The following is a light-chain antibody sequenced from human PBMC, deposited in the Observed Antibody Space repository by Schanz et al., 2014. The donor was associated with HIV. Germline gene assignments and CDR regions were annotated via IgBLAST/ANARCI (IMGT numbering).Light chain of an antibody. CDR2: KAS. CDR3: QQYDSNSYT. J-gene: IGKJ2*01. CDR1: QSISSW. Sequence: DIQMTQSPSTLSASVGDRVTITCRASQSISSWLAWYQQKPGKAPRLLIYKASTLEGGVPSRFIGSGSGTEFTLTISSLQPDDFATYYCQQYDSNSYTFGQGTKLEIK. V-gene: IGKV1-5*03.